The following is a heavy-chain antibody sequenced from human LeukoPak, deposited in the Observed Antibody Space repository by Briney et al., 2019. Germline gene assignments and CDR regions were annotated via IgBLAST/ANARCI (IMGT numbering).Heavy chain of an antibody. Sequence: PGGSLRLSCAASGFTFNDHYMSWVRQAPGKGLEWVSVIYSGGSTYYADSVKGRFTISRDNSKNTLYLQMNSLRAEDTAVYYCARGKGDGYNWGYYFDYWGQGTLVTVSS. CDR1: GFTFNDHY. J-gene: IGHJ4*02. D-gene: IGHD5-24*01. CDR2: IYSGGST. V-gene: IGHV3-66*01. CDR3: ARGKGDGYNWGYYFDY.